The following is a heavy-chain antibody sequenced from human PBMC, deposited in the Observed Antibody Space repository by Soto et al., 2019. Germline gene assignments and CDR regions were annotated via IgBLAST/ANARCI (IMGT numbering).Heavy chain of an antibody. Sequence: QVQLQQWGAGLLKPSETLSLTCAVYGGSFSGYYWSWIRQPPGKGLEWIGEINHSGSTNYNPSLKSRVTISVDTSKNQFSLKLSSVTAADTAVYYCARGRATPLAWFDPWGQGTLVTVSS. CDR2: INHSGST. V-gene: IGHV4-34*01. CDR1: GGSFSGYY. CDR3: ARGRATPLAWFDP. J-gene: IGHJ5*02.